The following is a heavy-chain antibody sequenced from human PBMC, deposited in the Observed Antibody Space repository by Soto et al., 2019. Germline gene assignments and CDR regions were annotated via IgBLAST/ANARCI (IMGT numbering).Heavy chain of an antibody. J-gene: IGHJ6*02. V-gene: IGHV1-46*01. CDR1: GYTFTRYY. D-gene: IGHD3-10*01. CDR3: AREYYYGSGSGGMDV. Sequence: ASVKVSCKASGYTFTRYYMHWVRQAPGQGLEWMAIINPSGGSTGYAQKFQGRVTMTRDTSTSTVYMELSSLRSEDTAVYFCAREYYYGSGSGGMDVWGQGTTVTVSS. CDR2: INPSGGST.